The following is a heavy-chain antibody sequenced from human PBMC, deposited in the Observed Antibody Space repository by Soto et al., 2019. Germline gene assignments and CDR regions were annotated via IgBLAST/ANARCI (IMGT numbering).Heavy chain of an antibody. CDR1: GFTFSDYG. D-gene: IGHD5-12*01. J-gene: IGHJ4*02. CDR3: AKGGTVATYFEY. V-gene: IGHV3-30*18. Sequence: QVQLVESGGGVVQPGRSLRLSCAASGFTFSDYGLHWVRQAPGRGLEWVALISYDGSDEYYGDFVTGRFSISRDNSRNTLYLQMSSLRAEDTAVYYCAKGGTVATYFEYWGQGILVTVSS. CDR2: ISYDGSDE.